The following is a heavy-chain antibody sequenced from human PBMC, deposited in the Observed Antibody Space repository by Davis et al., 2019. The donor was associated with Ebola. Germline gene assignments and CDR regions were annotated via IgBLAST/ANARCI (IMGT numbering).Heavy chain of an antibody. D-gene: IGHD6-6*01. CDR1: GFTFSTYA. CDR2: IGTSSDP. CDR3: AKVPYSIAARNWFDP. Sequence: GGSLRLSCAASGFTFSTYAMSWVRQAPGKGLEWVSTIGTSSDPYYADSVRGRLTISRDNFKNTVYLQMDSLRAEDTAVYYCAKVPYSIAARNWFDPWGQGTLVTVSS. J-gene: IGHJ5*02. V-gene: IGHV3-23*01.